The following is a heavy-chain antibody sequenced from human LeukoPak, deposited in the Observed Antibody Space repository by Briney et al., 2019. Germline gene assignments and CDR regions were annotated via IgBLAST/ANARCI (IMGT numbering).Heavy chain of an antibody. V-gene: IGHV3-11*01. CDR1: GLTLSDYY. CDR2: ISSSGSM. J-gene: IGHJ4*02. CDR3: ARERERGSLEWLLEY. Sequence: GGSLRLSCTASGLTLSDYYMSWIRQVPGKGLAWVSYISSSGSMYYADSVKGRFTISRDNAKNSLYLQMNSLRAEDTAVYYCARERERGSLEWLLEYWGQGTLVTVSS. D-gene: IGHD3-3*01.